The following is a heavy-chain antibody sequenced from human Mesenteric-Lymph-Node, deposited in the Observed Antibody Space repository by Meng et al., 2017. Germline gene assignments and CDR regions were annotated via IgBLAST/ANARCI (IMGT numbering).Heavy chain of an antibody. V-gene: IGHV5-51*01. CDR3: ARRTYYYDSSGYYYYFDY. D-gene: IGHD3-22*01. J-gene: IGHJ4*02. CDR1: GYSFTNYW. Sequence: GESLKISCKGSGYSFTNYWIAWVRQMPGKGLEWMGIIYAFDSDTRYSPSFQGQVTISVDKSISSASLQWSSLRASDTAMYYCARRTYYYDSSGYYYYFDYWGQGTLVTVSS. CDR2: IYAFDSDT.